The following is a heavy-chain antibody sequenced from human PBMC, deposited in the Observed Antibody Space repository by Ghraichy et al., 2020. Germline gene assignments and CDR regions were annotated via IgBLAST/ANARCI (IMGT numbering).Heavy chain of an antibody. CDR3: AREPNPTYYDFWCGQPRGFYDN. D-gene: IGHD3-3*01. CDR1: GYNVTSHV. Sequence: ASVKVSCKAAGYNVTSHVLNSVRQSPGLGVEWMGWISAYNGNTRYPQQFQDRVTMTTDTSTSTAYMELRSLRSDDTAVYYCAREPNPTYYDFWCGQPRGFYDNRGQGTRVTVSS. J-gene: IGHJ4*02. CDR2: ISAYNGNT. V-gene: IGHV1-18*01.